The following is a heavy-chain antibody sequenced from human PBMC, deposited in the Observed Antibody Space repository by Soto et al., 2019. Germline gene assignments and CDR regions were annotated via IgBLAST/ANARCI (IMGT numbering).Heavy chain of an antibody. V-gene: IGHV3-30*18. CDR2: ISYDGSDK. J-gene: IGHJ4*02. Sequence: GGSLRLSCAASGFTFRSYGMHWVRQSPGKGLEWVAVISYDGSDKYYVDSAKGRFSISRDNSKNTLFLQMNSLRAEDTAIYYCAKDALSSTWSALFDYWGQGTLVTVSS. CDR1: GFTFRSYG. CDR3: AKDALSSTWSALFDY. D-gene: IGHD6-13*01.